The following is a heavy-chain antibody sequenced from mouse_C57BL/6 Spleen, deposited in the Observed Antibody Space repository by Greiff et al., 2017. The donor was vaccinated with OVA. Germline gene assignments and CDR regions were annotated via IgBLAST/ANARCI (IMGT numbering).Heavy chain of an antibody. V-gene: IGHV1-5*01. J-gene: IGHJ3*01. Sequence: VQLQQSGTVLARPGASVKMSCKTSGYTFTSYWMHWVKQRPGQGLEWIGAIYPGNSDTSYNQKFKGKAKLTAVTSASTAYMELSSLTNEDSAVYYCTRTYGSSPAWFAYWGQGTLVTVSA. D-gene: IGHD1-1*01. CDR3: TRTYGSSPAWFAY. CDR2: IYPGNSDT. CDR1: GYTFTSYW.